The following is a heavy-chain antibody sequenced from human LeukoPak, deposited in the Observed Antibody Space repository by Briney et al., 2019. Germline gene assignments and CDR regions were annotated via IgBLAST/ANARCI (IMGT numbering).Heavy chain of an antibody. CDR1: GGSISSGDYY. J-gene: IGHJ4*02. Sequence: SQTLSLTCTVSGGSISSGDYYWSWIRQPPGKGLEWIGYIYYSGSTYYNPSLKSRVTTSVDTSKNQFSLKLSSVTAADTAVYYCAQVVITGDFDYWGQGTLVTVSS. CDR2: IYYSGST. V-gene: IGHV4-30-4*01. D-gene: IGHD3-22*01. CDR3: AQVVITGDFDY.